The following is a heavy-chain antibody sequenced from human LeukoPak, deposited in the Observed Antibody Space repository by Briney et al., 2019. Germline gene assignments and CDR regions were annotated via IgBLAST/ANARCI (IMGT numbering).Heavy chain of an antibody. CDR2: ISGSGGST. J-gene: IGHJ4*02. V-gene: IGHV3-23*01. D-gene: IGHD3-10*01. CDR3: AKRSAMVRGVIAPDY. Sequence: GGSLRLSRAASGFTFSSYAMSWVRQAPGKGLEWVSAISGSGGSTYYADSVKGRFTISRDNSKNTLYLQMNSLRAEDTAVYYCAKRSAMVRGVIAPDYWGQGTLVTVSS. CDR1: GFTFSSYA.